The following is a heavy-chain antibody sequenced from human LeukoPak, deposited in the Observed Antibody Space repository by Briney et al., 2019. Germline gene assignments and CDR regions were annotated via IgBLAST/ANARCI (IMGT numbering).Heavy chain of an antibody. CDR2: IYYSGST. D-gene: IGHD6-19*01. CDR1: GGSISSYY. Sequence: SETLSLTCTVSGGSISSYYWSWIRQPPGKGLEWIGYIYYSGSTNYNPSLKSRVTISVDTSKNQFSLKLSSVTAADTAVYYCARGGGGAVAGRRSYYYYGMDVWGKGTTVTVFS. J-gene: IGHJ6*04. CDR3: ARGGGGAVAGRRSYYYYGMDV. V-gene: IGHV4-59*01.